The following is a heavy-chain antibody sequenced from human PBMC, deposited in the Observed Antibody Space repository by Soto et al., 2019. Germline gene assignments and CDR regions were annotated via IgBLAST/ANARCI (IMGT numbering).Heavy chain of an antibody. D-gene: IGHD2-2*01. CDR2: INAGNGNT. CDR3: ARVQGYCSSTSCYRSGYYYYMDV. J-gene: IGHJ6*03. V-gene: IGHV1-3*01. Sequence: ASVKVSCKASGYTFTSYAMHWVRQAPGQRLEWMGWINAGNGNTKYSQKFQGRVTITRDTSASTAYMELSSLRSEDTAVYYCARVQGYCSSTSCYRSGYYYYMDVWGKGTTVTVSS. CDR1: GYTFTSYA.